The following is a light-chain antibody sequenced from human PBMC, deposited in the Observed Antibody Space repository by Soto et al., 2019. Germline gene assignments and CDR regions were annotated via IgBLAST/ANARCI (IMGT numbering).Light chain of an antibody. J-gene: IGKJ1*01. V-gene: IGKV1-5*03. CDR2: KTS. Sequence: DIHMTQSPSTLSASVGDRVTITCRASQSISSWWAWYQQKPGKAPNLLIYKTSSLESGVPSRFSGSGSGTEYTLTISSLQPDDFATYYCQHYNDYSWTFVQGTKVEIK. CDR3: QHYNDYSWT. CDR1: QSISSW.